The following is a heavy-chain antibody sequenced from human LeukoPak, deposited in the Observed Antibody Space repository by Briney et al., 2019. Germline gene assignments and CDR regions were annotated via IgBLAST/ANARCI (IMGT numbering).Heavy chain of an antibody. V-gene: IGHV3-23*01. CDR2: VSAGVIT. CDR1: GFTFDNYA. CDR3: AKRLCLEELPGSFFDH. Sequence: PGGSLRLSCAASGFTFDNYAMSWVRQVPGKGLEWVSAVSAGVITHYGDSVRGRFTVSRDNSRNTLYLEIDNLRVEDTAVYYCAKRLCLEELPGSFFDHSGQGTLVSVSS. J-gene: IGHJ4*02. D-gene: IGHD1/OR15-1a*01.